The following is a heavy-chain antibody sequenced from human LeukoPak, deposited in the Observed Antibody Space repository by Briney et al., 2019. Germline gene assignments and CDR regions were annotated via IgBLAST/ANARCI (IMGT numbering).Heavy chain of an antibody. CDR2: IYYSGST. J-gene: IGHJ5*02. Sequence: KASETLSLTCTVSGGSISSYYWSWIRQPPGKGLEWIGYIYYSGSTNYNPSLKSRVTISVDTSKNQFSLKLSSVTAADTAVYYCARGYYYDSSGSMFDPWGQGTLVTVSS. CDR1: GGSISSYY. D-gene: IGHD3-22*01. CDR3: ARGYYYDSSGSMFDP. V-gene: IGHV4-59*01.